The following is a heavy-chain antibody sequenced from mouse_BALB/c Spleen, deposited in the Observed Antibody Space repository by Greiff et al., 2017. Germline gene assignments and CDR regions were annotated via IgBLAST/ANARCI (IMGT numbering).Heavy chain of an antibody. CDR3: ARGGAITTYAMDY. J-gene: IGHJ4*01. Sequence: DVKLVESGGGLVKPGGSLKLSCAASGFTFSSYAMSWVRQTPEKRLEWVASISSGGSTYYPDSVKGRFTISRDNARNILYLQMSSLRSEDTAMYYCARGGAITTYAMDYWGQGTSVTVSS. CDR1: GFTFSSYA. CDR2: ISSGGST. V-gene: IGHV5-6-5*01. D-gene: IGHD1-2*01.